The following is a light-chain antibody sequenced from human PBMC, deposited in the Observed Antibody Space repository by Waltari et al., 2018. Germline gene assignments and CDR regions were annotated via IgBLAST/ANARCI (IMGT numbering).Light chain of an antibody. CDR3: LQHGYVFPYT. CDR2: DAS. Sequence: DIQMTQSPSYLSASLGDRVTITCQAGQDIGNYLNWYQHEPGKAPKFLIFDASNLEAGVPIRFSGSGAGTHFTFTISSLQPEDIATYYCLQHGYVFPYTFGQGTKLEI. CDR1: QDIGNY. V-gene: IGKV1-33*01. J-gene: IGKJ2*01.